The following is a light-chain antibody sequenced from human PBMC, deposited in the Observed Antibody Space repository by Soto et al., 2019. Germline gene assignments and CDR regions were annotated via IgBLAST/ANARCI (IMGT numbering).Light chain of an antibody. Sequence: IVLTQSPSNLSLSPGEGAILSCRASQSVGSDYLAWYQQKPGQAPRLLIYGVSTKASGIPARFSGSGSGTEFTLTISSLQSEDVTVYCCQQYNNRPPTFGQGTKVDIK. CDR2: GVS. V-gene: IGKV3-15*01. CDR3: QQYNNRPPT. J-gene: IGKJ1*01. CDR1: QSVGSD.